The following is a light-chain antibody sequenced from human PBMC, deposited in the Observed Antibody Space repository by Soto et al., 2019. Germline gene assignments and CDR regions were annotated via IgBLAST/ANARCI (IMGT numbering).Light chain of an antibody. V-gene: IGLV2-14*01. CDR3: SSYTSSSTYV. Sequence: VLTQPASVSGSPGQSITISCTGTSSYVGGYNYVSWYQQHPGKAPKLMIYDVSNRPSGVSNRFSGSKSGNTASLTISGLQAEDEADYYCSSYTSSSTYVFGTGTKVTVL. CDR2: DVS. J-gene: IGLJ1*01. CDR1: SSYVGGYNY.